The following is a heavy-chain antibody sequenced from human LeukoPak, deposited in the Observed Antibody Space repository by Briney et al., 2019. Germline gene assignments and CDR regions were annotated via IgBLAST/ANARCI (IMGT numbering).Heavy chain of an antibody. D-gene: IGHD3-9*01. CDR1: GGTFSSYA. Sequence: SVKVSCKASGGTFSSYAISWVRQAPGQGLEWMGGIIPIFGTANYAQKFQGRVTITADESTSTAYMELSSLRSEDTAVYYCARGSRPVYNLLTGKRYFDYWGQGTLLTVSS. J-gene: IGHJ4*02. CDR2: IIPIFGTA. CDR3: ARGSRPVYNLLTGKRYFDY. V-gene: IGHV1-69*01.